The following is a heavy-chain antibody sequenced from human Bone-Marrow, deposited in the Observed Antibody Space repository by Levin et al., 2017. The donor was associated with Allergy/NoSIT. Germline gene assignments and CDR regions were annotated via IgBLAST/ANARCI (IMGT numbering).Heavy chain of an antibody. CDR3: ARHDNIAVADLFDY. CDR1: GDSISRGTYY. Sequence: SQTLSLTCTVSGDSISRGTYYWGWIRQSPGKDLEWIGSIHQSGSTNYKLSLKSRVTISVDINRNQFSLRLTSVTAADTAVYFCARHDNIAVADLFDYWGQGTLVTVSS. CDR2: IHQSGST. J-gene: IGHJ4*02. D-gene: IGHD6-19*01. V-gene: IGHV4-39*01.